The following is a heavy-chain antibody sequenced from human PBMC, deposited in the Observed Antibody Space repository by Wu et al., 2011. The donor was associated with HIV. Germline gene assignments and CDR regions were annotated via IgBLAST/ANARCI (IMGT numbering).Heavy chain of an antibody. Sequence: QVQLVQSGAEVKKPGASVKVSCKASGYTFTDYYMHWVRQAPGQGLEWMGWINPNSGDTNYAQRFQGRVTMTRDTSISTAYMELSRLRSDDTAVYYCARGHLISMIVGPGYWYFDLWAVAPWSLSPQ. CDR3: ARGHLISMIVGPGYWYFDL. V-gene: IGHV1-2*02. J-gene: IGHJ2*01. CDR1: GYTFTDYY. CDR2: INPNSGDT. D-gene: IGHD3-22*01.